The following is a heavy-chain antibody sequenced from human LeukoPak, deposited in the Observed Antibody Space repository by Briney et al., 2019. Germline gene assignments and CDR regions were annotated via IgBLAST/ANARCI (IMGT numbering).Heavy chain of an antibody. Sequence: GASVKVSCKASGYTFTGYYLHWVRQAPGQGLEWMGWITPNSGGTNYAQKFQGRVTMTRDTSISTAYMELRRLRSDDTAVYFCARAGYSGYENDAFDIWGQGTMVTVSS. CDR2: ITPNSGGT. CDR3: ARAGYSGYENDAFDI. J-gene: IGHJ3*02. V-gene: IGHV1-2*02. D-gene: IGHD5-12*01. CDR1: GYTFTGYY.